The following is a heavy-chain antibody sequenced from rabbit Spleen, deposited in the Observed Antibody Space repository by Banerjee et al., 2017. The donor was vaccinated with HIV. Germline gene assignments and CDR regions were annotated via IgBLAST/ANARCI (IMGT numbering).Heavy chain of an antibody. D-gene: IGHD8-1*01. CDR1: GFSFSSSDY. Sequence: QSLEESGGDLVKPGASLTLTCTASGFSFSSSDYMCWVRQAPGKGLEWIACIYVGSGGGTKYASWAKGRFTISKTSSTTVTLQMASLTVADTATYFCARDTGSSFSSYGMDLWGPGTLVTVS. J-gene: IGHJ6*01. CDR3: ARDTGSSFSSYGMDL. CDR2: IYVGSGGGT. V-gene: IGHV1S40*01.